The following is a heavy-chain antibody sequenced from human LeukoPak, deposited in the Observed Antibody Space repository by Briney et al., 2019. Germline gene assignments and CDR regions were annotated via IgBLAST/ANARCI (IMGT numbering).Heavy chain of an antibody. J-gene: IGHJ6*03. CDR3: ARVELGARDYYYYMDA. V-gene: IGHV3-11*04. CDR1: GFTFSDYY. Sequence: GGSLRLSCAASGFTFSDYYMSWIRQAPGKGLEWVSYISSSGSTIYYADSVKGRFTISRDNAKNSLYLQMNSLRAEDTAVYYCARVELGARDYYYYMDAWGKGTTVTVSS. D-gene: IGHD1-26*01. CDR2: ISSSGSTI.